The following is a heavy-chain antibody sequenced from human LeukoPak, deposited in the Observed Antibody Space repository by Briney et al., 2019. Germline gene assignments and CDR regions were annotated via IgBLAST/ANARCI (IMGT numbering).Heavy chain of an antibody. V-gene: IGHV3-23*01. CDR3: AKDRAQQLVLDF. CDR2: IIGSGSST. CDR1: GFTFSSYT. D-gene: IGHD6-13*01. J-gene: IGHJ4*02. Sequence: GRSLRLSCAASGFTFSSYTMHWVRQAPGKGLEWVSAIIGSGSSTYYADSVKGRFTISRDNSKNTLFLQMNSLRAEDTAVYYCAKDRAQQLVLDFWGQGTLVTVSS.